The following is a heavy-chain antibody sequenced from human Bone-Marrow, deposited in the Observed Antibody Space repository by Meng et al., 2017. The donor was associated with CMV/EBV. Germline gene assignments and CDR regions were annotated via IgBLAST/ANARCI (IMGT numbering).Heavy chain of an antibody. V-gene: IGHV1-2*02. CDR3: ARGRIPAIPLDY. D-gene: IGHD2-2*01. CDR2: INPNSGGT. Sequence: QVTLVQSGAEVKKPGASLKVSCKASGYPFTGYYMHWVRQAPGQGLEWVGWINPNSGGTNYAQQFQGRVTMTRDTSISTAYMELSRLRSDDTAVYYCARGRIPAIPLDYWGQGTLVTVSS. CDR1: GYPFTGYY. J-gene: IGHJ4*02.